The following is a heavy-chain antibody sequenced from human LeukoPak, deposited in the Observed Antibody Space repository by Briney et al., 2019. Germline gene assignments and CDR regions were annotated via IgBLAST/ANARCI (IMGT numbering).Heavy chain of an antibody. CDR2: INQDGSEK. Sequence: GSLRLSCAPSGFTFSTYWMTWVRQAPGKGLDWVANINQDGSEKYYVDSVKGRFTISRDNSKNTLYLQMNSLRAEDTAVYYCAKLGKTENHYGSGRFSYYYYMDVWGKGTTVTISS. V-gene: IGHV3-7*01. CDR3: AKLGKTENHYGSGRFSYYYYMDV. J-gene: IGHJ6*03. D-gene: IGHD3-10*01. CDR1: GFTFSTYW.